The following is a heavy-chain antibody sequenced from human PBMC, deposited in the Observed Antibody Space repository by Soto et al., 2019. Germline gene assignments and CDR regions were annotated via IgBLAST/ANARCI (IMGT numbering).Heavy chain of an antibody. Sequence: SATLALACTVSGGSSSSGGYYWSWIRQHPGKGLECIGYIYYSGSTNYNPSLKSRVTISVDTSKNQFSLKLSSVTAADTALYYCVRGISRPYLFAIPGQRTIVIV. CDR1: GGSSSSGGYY. CDR3: VRGISRPYLFAI. J-gene: IGHJ3*02. D-gene: IGHD6-13*01. V-gene: IGHV4-61*08. CDR2: IYYSGST.